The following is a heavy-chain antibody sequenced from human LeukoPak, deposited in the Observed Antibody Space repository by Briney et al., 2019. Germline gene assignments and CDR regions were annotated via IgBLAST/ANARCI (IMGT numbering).Heavy chain of an antibody. J-gene: IGHJ4*02. Sequence: GALRLSCAASGFPFSDYAMHWVRQAPGKGLEYVSRISSNGGSTYYANSVKGRFTISRDNPKNTLFLQMGSLRAEDMAVYYCAREECSGGSCYFDYWGQGTLVTVSS. D-gene: IGHD2-15*01. CDR3: AREECSGGSCYFDY. CDR2: ISSNGGST. V-gene: IGHV3-64*01. CDR1: GFPFSDYA.